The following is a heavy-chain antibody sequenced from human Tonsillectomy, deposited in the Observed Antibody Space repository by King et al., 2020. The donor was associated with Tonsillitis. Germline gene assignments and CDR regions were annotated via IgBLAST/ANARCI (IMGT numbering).Heavy chain of an antibody. J-gene: IGHJ2*01. V-gene: IGHV4-59*08. D-gene: IGHD5-12*01. Sequence: LQLQESGPGLVKPSETLSLTCIVSVGSISSFYWNWIRQPPGKGLEWLGFIYYTGSINYNPSLRSRVPITIDTSKNQFSLKLSSVTAADTAVYYCAGVTTIYWYFDLWGRGTLVTVSS. CDR2: IYYTGSI. CDR1: VGSISSFY. CDR3: AGVTTIYWYFDL.